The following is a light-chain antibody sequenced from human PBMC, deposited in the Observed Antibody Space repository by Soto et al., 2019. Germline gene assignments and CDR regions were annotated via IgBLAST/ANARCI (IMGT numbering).Light chain of an antibody. CDR3: QQRYSTPYT. V-gene: IGKV1-39*01. CDR2: LAS. J-gene: IGKJ2*01. CDR1: QNVATY. Sequence: DIQMTQSPSSLSASIGDRVTISCRASQNVATYLNWYQQKPGKAPKLLIYLASTLQSGVPSRFSGSRSGTDFTLTISSLQPEDVAAYFCQQRYSTPYTFGRGTKLEIK.